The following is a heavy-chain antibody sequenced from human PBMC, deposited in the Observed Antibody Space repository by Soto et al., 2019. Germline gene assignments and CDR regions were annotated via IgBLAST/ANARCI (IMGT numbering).Heavy chain of an antibody. Sequence: GGSLRLSCAASGFTFSSYAMSWVRQAPGKGLEWVSAISGSGGSTYYADSVKGRFTISRDNSKNTLYLQMNSLRAEDTAVYYCSKDHIAVVPADEVDYWGQGTLVTVSS. V-gene: IGHV3-23*01. D-gene: IGHD2-2*01. J-gene: IGHJ4*02. CDR1: GFTFSSYA. CDR3: SKDHIAVVPADEVDY. CDR2: ISGSGGST.